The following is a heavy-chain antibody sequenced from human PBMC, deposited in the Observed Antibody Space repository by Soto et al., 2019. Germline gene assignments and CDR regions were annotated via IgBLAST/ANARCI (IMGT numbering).Heavy chain of an antibody. CDR2: IYYSGST. V-gene: IGHV4-39*01. CDR3: ARSRDYVILTVYNKSYYYYYMDV. CDR1: GGSISSSSYY. Sequence: SETLSLTCTVSGGSISSSSYYWGWIRQPPGKGLEWIGSIYYSGSTYYNPSLKSRVTISVDTSKNQFSLKLSSVTAADTAVYYCARSRDYVILTVYNKSYYYYYMDVWGKGTTVTVSS. D-gene: IGHD3-9*01. J-gene: IGHJ6*03.